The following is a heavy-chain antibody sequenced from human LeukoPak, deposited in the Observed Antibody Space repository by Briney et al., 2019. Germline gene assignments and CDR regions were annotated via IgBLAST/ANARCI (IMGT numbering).Heavy chain of an antibody. Sequence: SGGSLRLSCAASGFTFSSYSMNWVRQAPGKGLEWVSSISSSSSYIYYADSVKGRFTISRDNSKNTLYLQMNSLRAEDTAVYYCAKDPGIAAAAVPDNWFDPWGQGTLVTVSS. V-gene: IGHV3-21*04. J-gene: IGHJ5*02. CDR1: GFTFSSYS. CDR3: AKDPGIAAAAVPDNWFDP. CDR2: ISSSSSYI. D-gene: IGHD6-13*01.